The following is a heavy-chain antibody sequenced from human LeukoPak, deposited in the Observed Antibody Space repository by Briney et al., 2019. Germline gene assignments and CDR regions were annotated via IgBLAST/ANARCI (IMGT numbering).Heavy chain of an antibody. CDR2: ILYDGSNK. CDR3: ARDPHDYDYVWGSYFVGY. V-gene: IGHV3-30-3*01. Sequence: GGSLRLSCAASGFTFNSYSMHWVRQAPGKGLEWVAVILYDGSNKYYADSVKGRFTISRDNSKNTLSLQMNSLRAEDTAVYYCARDPHDYDYVWGSYFVGYWGQGTLVTVSS. J-gene: IGHJ4*02. D-gene: IGHD3-16*01. CDR1: GFTFNSYS.